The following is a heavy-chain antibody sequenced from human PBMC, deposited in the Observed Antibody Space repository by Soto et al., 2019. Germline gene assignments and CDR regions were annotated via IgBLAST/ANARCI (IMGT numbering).Heavy chain of an antibody. V-gene: IGHV1-8*01. CDR3: ARRRGSNGWFDL. Sequence: ASVKVSCQASGYTFINYDINWVRQATGQGLEWVGWMNPDSGNTGYAQNFQGRVTMTGNTSISSVYMELSSLTSEDTAVYYCARRRGSNGWFDLWGQGTLVTVSS. D-gene: IGHD2-8*01. CDR1: GYTFINYD. CDR2: MNPDSGNT. J-gene: IGHJ5*02.